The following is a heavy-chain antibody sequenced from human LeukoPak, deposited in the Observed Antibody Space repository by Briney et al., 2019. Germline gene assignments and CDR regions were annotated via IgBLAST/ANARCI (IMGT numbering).Heavy chain of an antibody. CDR2: IIPMFGTA. D-gene: IGHD4-17*01. V-gene: IGHV1-69*13. CDR3: ARDPGGDYAFL. J-gene: IGHJ4*02. CDR1: GGTFSSYA. Sequence: GASVKVSCKASGGTFSSYAISWVRQAPGQGLEWMGGIIPMFGTANYAQKFQGRVTIIADESTSTAYMELSSLRSEDTAVYYCARDPGGDYAFLWGQGTLVTVSS.